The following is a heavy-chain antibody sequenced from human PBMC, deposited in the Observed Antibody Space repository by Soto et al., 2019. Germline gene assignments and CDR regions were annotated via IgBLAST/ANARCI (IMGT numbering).Heavy chain of an antibody. D-gene: IGHD3-10*01. CDR2: INYDGYS. Sequence: QVQLQESGPGLVKPSETLSLTWTVSDGSITNYYCSWFRQPPGKGLEWIGYINYDGYSAYNLSLKRRVTLSMDQSQPQFSLMLESVSATDTAVYYCARNGFWPLHGLVDVWGPGTTVIVSS. CDR3: ARNGFWPLHGLVDV. V-gene: IGHV4-59*08. CDR1: DGSITNYY. J-gene: IGHJ6*02.